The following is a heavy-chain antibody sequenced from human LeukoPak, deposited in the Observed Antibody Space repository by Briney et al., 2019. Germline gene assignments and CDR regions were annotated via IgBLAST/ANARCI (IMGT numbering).Heavy chain of an antibody. V-gene: IGHV1-18*01. CDR2: ISGYNGNT. J-gene: IGHJ4*02. CDR3: ARGAEVPAAPDFFDY. D-gene: IGHD2-2*01. Sequence: ASVKVSCKASGYTLTSYGISWVRLAPGQGLEWMGWISGYNGNTNYAQKLQGRVTMTTDTSTSTAYMELRSLRSDDTAVYYCARGAEVPAAPDFFDYWGQGTLVTVSS. CDR1: GYTLTSYG.